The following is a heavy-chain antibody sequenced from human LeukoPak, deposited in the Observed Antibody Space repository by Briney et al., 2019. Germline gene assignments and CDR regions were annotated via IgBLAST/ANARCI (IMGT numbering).Heavy chain of an antibody. D-gene: IGHD2-2*02. J-gene: IGHJ5*02. Sequence: GGSLRLSCAASGFTFSSYAMNWVRQAPGKGLEWVSAISSSAASIYYADSVKGRFTISRDNSKNTLWLQMNSLRDEDTAVYYCAKSQPSAISWFDPWGQGTLVTVSS. CDR1: GFTFSSYA. CDR3: AKSQPSAISWFDP. CDR2: ISSSAASI. V-gene: IGHV3-23*01.